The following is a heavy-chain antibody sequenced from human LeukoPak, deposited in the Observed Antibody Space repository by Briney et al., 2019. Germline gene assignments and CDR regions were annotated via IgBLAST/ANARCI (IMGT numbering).Heavy chain of an antibody. V-gene: IGHV4-4*09. CDR2: VHTSGGS. CDR3: ARLGSYHDF. CDR1: GASISHYY. Sequence: SETLSLTCTVSGASISHYYWSWIRQTPARGLEWMGHVHTSGGSTHYPSLKTRLTMSIDTSRSQLSLKLTSVTAADTAVYFCARLGSYHDFWGQGALVTVSS. D-gene: IGHD1-26*01. J-gene: IGHJ4*02.